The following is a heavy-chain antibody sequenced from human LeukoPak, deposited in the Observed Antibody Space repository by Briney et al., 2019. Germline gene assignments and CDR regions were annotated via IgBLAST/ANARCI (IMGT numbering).Heavy chain of an antibody. CDR1: GFTFDDYA. V-gene: IGHV3-9*01. J-gene: IGHJ6*02. CDR3: AKDISLWFGESNPTAYYYYYGMDV. Sequence: PGRSLRLSCAASGFTFDDYAMHWVRQAPGKGLEWVSGISWNSGSIGYADSVKGRFTISRDNAKNSLYPQMNSLRAEDTALYYCAKDISLWFGESNPTAYYYYYGMDVWGQGTTVTVSS. CDR2: ISWNSGSI. D-gene: IGHD3-10*01.